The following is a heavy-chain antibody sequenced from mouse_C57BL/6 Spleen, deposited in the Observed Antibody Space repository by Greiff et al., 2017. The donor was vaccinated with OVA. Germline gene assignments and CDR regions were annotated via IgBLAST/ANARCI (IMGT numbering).Heavy chain of an antibody. CDR1: GFTFSDYG. CDR2: ISSGSSTI. D-gene: IGHD1-1*01. CDR3: ARAFSYYGSSYWYFDV. J-gene: IGHJ1*03. Sequence: EVQGVESGGGLVKPGGSLKLSCAASGFTFSDYGMHWVRQAPEKGLEWVAYISSGSSTIYYADTVKGRFTISRDNAKNTLFLQMTSLRSEDTAMYYCARAFSYYGSSYWYFDVWGTGTTVTVSS. V-gene: IGHV5-17*01.